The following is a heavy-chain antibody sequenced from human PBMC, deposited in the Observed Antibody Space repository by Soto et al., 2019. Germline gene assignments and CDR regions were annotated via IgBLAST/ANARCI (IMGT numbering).Heavy chain of an antibody. D-gene: IGHD3-22*01. CDR1: EFTFSNYA. J-gene: IGHJ4*02. CDR3: AKNPGYYYDSTGYHFDY. CDR2: ISYGGGTT. Sequence: EVQLLESGGGLVQPGGSLRLSCAASEFTFSNYAMSWVRQAPGKGLEWVSAISYGGGTTYYADSVKGRFTISRDNSKNTLYLQINSLRAEDTAVYYCAKNPGYYYDSTGYHFDYWGQGTLVTVSS. V-gene: IGHV3-23*01.